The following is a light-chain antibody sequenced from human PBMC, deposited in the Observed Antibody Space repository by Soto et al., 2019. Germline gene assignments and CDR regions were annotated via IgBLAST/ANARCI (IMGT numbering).Light chain of an antibody. CDR2: GAS. Sequence: EIVMTQSPATLSGSPGERATLSCRASQSVSSNLAWYQQKPGQAPRLLIYGASTRAAGIPARFSGSGSGTEFILTISSLQSEDFVVYYCQQYDNWPRTFGRGTKVEIK. V-gene: IGKV3-15*01. J-gene: IGKJ1*01. CDR3: QQYDNWPRT. CDR1: QSVSSN.